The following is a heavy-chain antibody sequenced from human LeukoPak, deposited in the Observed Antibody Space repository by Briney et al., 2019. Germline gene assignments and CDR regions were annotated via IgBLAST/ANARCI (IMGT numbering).Heavy chain of an antibody. V-gene: IGHV3-23*01. D-gene: IGHD3-3*01. Sequence: GGSLRLSCAASGFTFSSYAMSWVRQAPGKGLEWVSAISGSGGSTYYADSVKGRFTISRDNSKNTLYLQMNSLRAEDTAVYYCAKAGYDFWSGYFTAYWFDPWGQGTLVTVS. CDR2: ISGSGGST. J-gene: IGHJ5*02. CDR3: AKAGYDFWSGYFTAYWFDP. CDR1: GFTFSSYA.